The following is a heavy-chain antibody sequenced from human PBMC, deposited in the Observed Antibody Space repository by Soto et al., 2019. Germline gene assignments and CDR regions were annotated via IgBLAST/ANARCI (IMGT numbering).Heavy chain of an antibody. CDR3: AKAYFVWSSEQPYYFDY. J-gene: IGHJ4*02. V-gene: IGHV3-23*01. CDR1: GFTFSNYA. D-gene: IGHD3-16*01. Sequence: EVQPLDSGGGLVQPGGSLRLSCAASGFTFSNYAMTWVRQGPGKGLEWVSGISGSGGRSYYADSVKGRFTISRNNSNDTLYLQMNRLRAEDTAVYYCAKAYFVWSSEQPYYFDYWGQGTLVTVSS. CDR2: ISGSGGRS.